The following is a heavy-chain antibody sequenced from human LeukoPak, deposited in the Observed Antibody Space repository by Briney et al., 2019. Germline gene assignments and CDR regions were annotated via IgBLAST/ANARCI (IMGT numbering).Heavy chain of an antibody. D-gene: IGHD5-24*01. CDR1: GGTLSSYA. Sequence: SVKASCKASGGTLSSYAISWVRQAPGQGLEWMGRIIPIFGTANYAQKFQGRVTITTDESTSTAYMELSSLRSEDTAVYYCASAILDGYNDMYFDYWGQGTLVTVSS. CDR3: ASAILDGYNDMYFDY. J-gene: IGHJ4*02. V-gene: IGHV1-69*05. CDR2: IIPIFGTA.